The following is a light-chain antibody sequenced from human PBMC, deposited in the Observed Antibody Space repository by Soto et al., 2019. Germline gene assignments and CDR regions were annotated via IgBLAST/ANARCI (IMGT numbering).Light chain of an antibody. Sequence: DIQMTQSPSSVSASVGDRVTFTCRASQHISSWLAWYQQKPGKAPKLLIAAASILQSGVPSRFSCSGYGTEFTLPISSLQPEDFATYFCQQANTFPFTFGPGTRLEIK. V-gene: IGKV1-12*02. J-gene: IGKJ3*01. CDR3: QQANTFPFT. CDR2: AAS. CDR1: QHISSW.